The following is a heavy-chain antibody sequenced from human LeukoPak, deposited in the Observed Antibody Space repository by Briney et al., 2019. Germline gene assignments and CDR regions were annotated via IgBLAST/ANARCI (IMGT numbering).Heavy chain of an antibody. CDR2: IYSGGNT. V-gene: IGHV3-66*01. J-gene: IGHJ4*02. CDR3: ASNYGDYVFGFDY. D-gene: IGHD4-17*01. Sequence: PGGSLRLSCAAAGFTVSINYISWVRQAPGKGLEWVSVIYSGGNTYYADSAKGRFTISRDNSKNTLYLQMNGLRAEDTAVYYCASNYGDYVFGFDYWGQGTLVTVSS. CDR1: GFTVSINY.